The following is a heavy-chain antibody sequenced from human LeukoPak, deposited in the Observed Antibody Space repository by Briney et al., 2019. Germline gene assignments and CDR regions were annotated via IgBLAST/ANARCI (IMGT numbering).Heavy chain of an antibody. D-gene: IGHD1-26*01. Sequence: SQTLSLTCTVSGGSISSGGYYWSWIRQHPGKGLEWIGYIYYSGSTYYNPSLKSRVTISVDTSKNQFSLKLSSVTAADTAVYYCARATWGFIVGATSQFDYWGQGTLVTVSS. J-gene: IGHJ4*02. CDR1: GGSISSGGYY. V-gene: IGHV4-31*03. CDR3: ARATWGFIVGATSQFDY. CDR2: IYYSGST.